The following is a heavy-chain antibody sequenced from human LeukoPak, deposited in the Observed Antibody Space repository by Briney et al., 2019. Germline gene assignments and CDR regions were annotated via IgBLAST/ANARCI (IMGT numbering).Heavy chain of an antibody. V-gene: IGHV3-21*01. CDR2: IYSSGSYI. D-gene: IGHD4-17*01. CDR3: ARDRTTVSSPLDY. CDR1: GFTFSTYT. Sequence: GGSLRLSCAASGFTFSTYTMNWVRQAPGKGLEWVSSIYSSGSYIYYADSVQGPFTISRDNPKNSLYLHMNRLRAEDTALYYCARDRTTVSSPLDYWGQGTLVIVYS. J-gene: IGHJ4*02.